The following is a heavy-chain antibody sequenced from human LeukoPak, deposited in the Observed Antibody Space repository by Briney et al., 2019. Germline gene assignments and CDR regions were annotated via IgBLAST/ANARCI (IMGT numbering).Heavy chain of an antibody. V-gene: IGHV3-23*01. CDR2: ISGSGGST. D-gene: IGHD3-3*01. Sequence: AGGSLRLSCAASGFTFSSYAMSWVRQALGKGLEWVSAISGSGGSTYYADSVKGRFTISRDNSKNTLYLQMNSLRAEDTAVYYCAKAYDFWSGIDYWGQGTLVTVSS. CDR3: AKAYDFWSGIDY. J-gene: IGHJ4*02. CDR1: GFTFSSYA.